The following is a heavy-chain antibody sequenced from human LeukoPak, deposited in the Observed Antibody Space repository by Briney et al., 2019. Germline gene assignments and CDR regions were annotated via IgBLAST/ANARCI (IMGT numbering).Heavy chain of an antibody. CDR2: ITTDGSST. D-gene: IGHD3-16*02. CDR1: GFTFSSYW. J-gene: IGHJ4*02. V-gene: IGHV3-74*01. Sequence: GGSLRLSCAASGFTFSSYWMHWVRQAPGKGLVWVSRITTDGSSTIYADSVKGRFTISRDNAKNSLYLQMNSLRAEDTAVYYCAGARRSPRRTFGGVIVHHNFDYWGQGTLVTVSS. CDR3: AGARRSPRRTFGGVIVHHNFDY.